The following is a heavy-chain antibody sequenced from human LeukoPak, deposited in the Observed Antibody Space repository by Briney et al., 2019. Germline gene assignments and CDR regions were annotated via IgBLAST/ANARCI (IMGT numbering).Heavy chain of an antibody. Sequence: GGSLRLSCAASGFTFSSYAMHWVRQAPGKGLEWVAVISYDGSNKYYADSVKGRFTISRDNSKNTLYLQMNSLRAEVTAVYYCAREPYGDYFFDYWGQGTLVTVSS. D-gene: IGHD4-17*01. CDR2: ISYDGSNK. CDR1: GFTFSSYA. J-gene: IGHJ4*02. CDR3: AREPYGDYFFDY. V-gene: IGHV3-30*04.